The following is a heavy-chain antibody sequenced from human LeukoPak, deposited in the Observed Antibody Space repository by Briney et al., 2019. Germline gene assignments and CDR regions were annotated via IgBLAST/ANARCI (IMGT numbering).Heavy chain of an antibody. CDR1: GFTLSTAS. CDR2: ISGSGGST. Sequence: GGSLRLSCAASGFTLSTASMNWVRQAPGKGLEWVSAISGSGGSTYYADSVKGRFTISRDNSKNTLYLQMNSLRAEDTAVYYCARSRYCSGGSCYSGDWFDPWGQGTLVTVSS. V-gene: IGHV3-23*01. J-gene: IGHJ5*02. D-gene: IGHD2-15*01. CDR3: ARSRYCSGGSCYSGDWFDP.